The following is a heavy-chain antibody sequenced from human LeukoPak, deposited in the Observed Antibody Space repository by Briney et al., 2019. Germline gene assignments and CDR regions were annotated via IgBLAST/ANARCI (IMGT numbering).Heavy chain of an antibody. CDR1: GYTFTSYY. CDR3: ARDGYYDSSGYLRLYNWFDH. Sequence: GASLKLSCKAAGYTFTSYYMHWGRQSPGQALKWRGIIDPSVAIATYAQKFQGRVTMTRNTAISTAYMEVSSLRSEDTAVYYCARDGYYDSSGYLRLYNWFDHWGQGTLVIVSS. V-gene: IGHV1-46*01. J-gene: IGHJ5*02. CDR2: IDPSVAIA. D-gene: IGHD3-22*01.